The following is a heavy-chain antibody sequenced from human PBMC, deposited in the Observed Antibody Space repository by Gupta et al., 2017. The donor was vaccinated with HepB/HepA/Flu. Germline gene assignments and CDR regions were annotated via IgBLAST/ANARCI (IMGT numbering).Heavy chain of an antibody. Sequence: QVQLVESGGGVVQPGRSLRLSCAASGFPFSSYGMHWVRQAPGKGLEWVAVISYDGSNKYYADSVKGRFTISRDNSKNTLYLQMNSLRAEDTAVYYCAKDEAAGPFGSLGDWGQGTLVTVSS. CDR2: ISYDGSNK. J-gene: IGHJ4*02. V-gene: IGHV3-30*18. CDR3: AKDEAAGPFGSLGD. CDR1: GFPFSSYG. D-gene: IGHD3-16*01.